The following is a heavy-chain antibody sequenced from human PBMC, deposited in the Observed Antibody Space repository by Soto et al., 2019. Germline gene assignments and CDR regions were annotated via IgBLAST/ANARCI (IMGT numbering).Heavy chain of an antibody. Sequence: EVQLLESRGGVVQPGGSLRLSCAASGFTFSSYAMSWVRQAPGKGLEWVSAISGSGGSTYYADSVKGRFTISRDNSKNTLYLQMNSVRAEDTAVYYCAKGGVLANIVVVTAIHSDAFDIWGQGTMVTVSS. D-gene: IGHD2-21*02. CDR3: AKGGVLANIVVVTAIHSDAFDI. V-gene: IGHV3-23*01. J-gene: IGHJ3*02. CDR2: ISGSGGST. CDR1: GFTFSSYA.